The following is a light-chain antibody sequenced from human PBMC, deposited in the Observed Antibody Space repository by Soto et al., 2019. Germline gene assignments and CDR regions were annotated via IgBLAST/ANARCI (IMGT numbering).Light chain of an antibody. V-gene: IGKV1-5*03. CDR1: QSISSR. Sequence: DIQMTQSPSTLSASVRDRVTITCRASQSISSRLAWYQQKPGKAPKLLISKASSLESGVPSRFSGSGSGTEFTLTISSLQPDDFATYYCQQYDSYSYTFGQGTKVDIK. CDR2: KAS. CDR3: QQYDSYSYT. J-gene: IGKJ2*01.